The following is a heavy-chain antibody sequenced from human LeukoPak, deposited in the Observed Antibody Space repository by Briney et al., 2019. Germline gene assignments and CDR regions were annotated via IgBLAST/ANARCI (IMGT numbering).Heavy chain of an antibody. J-gene: IGHJ6*03. Sequence: SETLSLTCTVSGGSISSGSYYWSWIRQPAGTGLEWIGRIYTSGSTNYNPSLKSRVTISVDTSKNQFSLKLSSVTAADTAVYYCAGTYYDILTSTYYYMDVWGKGTTVTISS. CDR3: AGTYYDILTSTYYYMDV. V-gene: IGHV4-61*02. D-gene: IGHD3-9*01. CDR2: IYTSGST. CDR1: GGSISSGSYY.